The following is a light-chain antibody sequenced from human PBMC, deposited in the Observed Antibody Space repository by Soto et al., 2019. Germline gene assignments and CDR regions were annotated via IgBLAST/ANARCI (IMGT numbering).Light chain of an antibody. CDR2: DVN. J-gene: IGLJ2*01. CDR3: SSNAGSNSLV. Sequence: QSALTQPPSASGSPGQSVAISCTGTSSDVGSSNYVSWYQQYPGRAPKLIIYDVNKRPSGVPDRFSGSKSGNTASLTVSGLQAEDEAYYYCSSNAGSNSLVFGGGTKLTVL. V-gene: IGLV2-8*01. CDR1: SSDVGSSNY.